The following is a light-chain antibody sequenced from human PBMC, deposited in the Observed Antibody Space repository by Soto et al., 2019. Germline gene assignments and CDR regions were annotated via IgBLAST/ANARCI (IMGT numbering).Light chain of an antibody. Sequence: EIVLTQSPGTLSLSPGERATLSCRASQSVASNSLVWYQQKPDQAPRLLIYTASSRATGNPDRFSGSGSGTDFTLHISRLEPEDFAMYWRQQSGTSPRTFGQGTKLEVK. CDR1: QSVASNS. CDR3: QQSGTSPRT. V-gene: IGKV3-20*01. CDR2: TAS. J-gene: IGKJ1*01.